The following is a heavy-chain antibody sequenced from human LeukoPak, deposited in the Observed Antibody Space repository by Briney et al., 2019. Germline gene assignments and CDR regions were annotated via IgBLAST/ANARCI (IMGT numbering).Heavy chain of an antibody. Sequence: ASVKVSCKASGYTFTSYDINWVRQATGQGLEWMGWMNPNCGNTGYAQKFQGRVTMTRNTSISTAYMELSSLRSEDTAVYYCARGIVELGWFDPWGQGTLVTVSS. V-gene: IGHV1-8*01. J-gene: IGHJ5*02. CDR3: ARGIVELGWFDP. CDR2: MNPNCGNT. CDR1: GYTFTSYD. D-gene: IGHD2-15*01.